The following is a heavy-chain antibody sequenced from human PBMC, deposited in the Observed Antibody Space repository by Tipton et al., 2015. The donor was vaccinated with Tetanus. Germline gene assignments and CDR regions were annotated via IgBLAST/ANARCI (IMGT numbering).Heavy chain of an antibody. CDR1: GGSISSNYW. V-gene: IGHV4-4*02. CDR3: ARHLTYTYTSRYFDY. CDR2: ISHNGST. D-gene: IGHD5-18*01. J-gene: IGHJ4*02. Sequence: TLSLTCAVSGGSISSNYWWSWVRQSPGAGLEWIGEISHNGSTNYNPSLKSRVTISVDTSRNQFSLNLTSVTAADTAVYYCARHLTYTYTSRYFDYWGLGTLVTVSS.